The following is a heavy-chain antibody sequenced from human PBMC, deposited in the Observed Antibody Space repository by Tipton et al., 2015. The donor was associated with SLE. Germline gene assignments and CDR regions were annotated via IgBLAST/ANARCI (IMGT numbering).Heavy chain of an antibody. J-gene: IGHJ4*02. CDR3: TRGTSGWYTFDY. D-gene: IGHD6-19*01. CDR2: ISTGGSST. CDR1: GFTFSSSA. V-gene: IGHV3-23*01. Sequence: GSLRLSCAASGFTFSSSAMSWVRQAPEKGLEWVSIISTGGSSTYYADSVKGRFTISRDNAQKSLYLQMSSLRAEDTAVYYCTRGTSGWYTFDYWGLGTLVTVSS.